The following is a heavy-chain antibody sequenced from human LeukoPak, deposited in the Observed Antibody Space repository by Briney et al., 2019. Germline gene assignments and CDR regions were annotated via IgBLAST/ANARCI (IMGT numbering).Heavy chain of an antibody. Sequence: ASVKVSCKASGYTFTSYDINWVRQATGQGLEWMGWMNPNSGNTGYAQKFQGRVTMTRNTSISTAYMELSSLRSEDTAVYYCARGRDGSSWYGAPIGYWGQGTLVTVSS. J-gene: IGHJ4*02. CDR2: MNPNSGNT. V-gene: IGHV1-8*01. CDR1: GYTFTSYD. CDR3: ARGRDGSSWYGAPIGY. D-gene: IGHD6-13*01.